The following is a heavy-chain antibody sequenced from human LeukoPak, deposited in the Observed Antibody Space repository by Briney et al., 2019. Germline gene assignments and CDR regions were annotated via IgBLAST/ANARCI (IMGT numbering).Heavy chain of an antibody. Sequence: ASVTVSCKTSGGTFSSSAITWVRQAPGQGLEWMGRIIPVLNITTYAQSFQGSVTITADTSTSTVYMELSSLRSEETAVYYCARDQGLTAPPPYGLDVWGQGTTVIVSS. CDR1: GGTFSSSA. CDR2: IIPVLNIT. CDR3: ARDQGLTAPPPYGLDV. D-gene: IGHD5-18*01. J-gene: IGHJ6*02. V-gene: IGHV1-69*04.